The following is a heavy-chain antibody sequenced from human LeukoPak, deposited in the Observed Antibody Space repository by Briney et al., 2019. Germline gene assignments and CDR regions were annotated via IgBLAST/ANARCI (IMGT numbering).Heavy chain of an antibody. CDR1: GYTFTSYD. V-gene: IGHV1-18*01. D-gene: IGHD6-13*01. CDR2: ISANNGNT. J-gene: IGHJ4*02. CDR3: GREGGLAAAGYDY. Sequence: ASVKVSCKASGYTFTSYDISWVRQAPGQGLEWMGWISANNGNTNFAQKFQGRVTMTRDTSTSTAYMELRSLTSDGTAVYYWGREGGLAAAGYDYWGQGTLVTVSS.